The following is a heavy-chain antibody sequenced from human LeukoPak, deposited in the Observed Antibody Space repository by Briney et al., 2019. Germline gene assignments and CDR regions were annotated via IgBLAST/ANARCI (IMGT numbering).Heavy chain of an antibody. CDR2: ISSSGSTI. CDR1: GFTFSSYE. D-gene: IGHD3-10*02. J-gene: IGHJ6*04. CDR3: AELGITVIGGV. Sequence: WGSLRLSGAASGFTFSSYEMNWVRQGPGKGLEWVSYISSSGSTIYYADSVKGRFTISRDNAKNSLYLQMNSLRAEDTAVYYCAELGITVIGGVWGKGTTVTISS. V-gene: IGHV3-48*03.